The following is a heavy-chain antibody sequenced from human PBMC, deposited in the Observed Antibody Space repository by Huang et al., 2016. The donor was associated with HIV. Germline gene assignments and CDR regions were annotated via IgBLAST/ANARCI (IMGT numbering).Heavy chain of an antibody. CDR3: ARYVPVAQYFFRY. J-gene: IGHJ4*02. CDR1: GDSINSDY. Sequence: QVILQESGPGLVKPSETLSLTCTVSGDSINSDYWGWVRQPPGKGLEWVGHISHSGTPGYNPSHRVRATISIDTSKTQFPLRLTSVTAADTAVYYCARYVPVAQYFFRYWGQGALVTVSS. D-gene: IGHD6-19*01. V-gene: IGHV4-59*01. CDR2: ISHSGTP.